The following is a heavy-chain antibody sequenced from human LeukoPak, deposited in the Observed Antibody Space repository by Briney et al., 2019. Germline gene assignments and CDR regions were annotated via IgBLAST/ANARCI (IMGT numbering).Heavy chain of an antibody. CDR1: NYSISSGYY. Sequence: AETLSLTCAVSNYSISSGYYWGWIRQPPGKGLGWIGGIHHSGSTNYKPSLRSRVTISIDTSKNQFCLRLSSVTAADTAVYFCAILRGLSYDSGGYSDYWGQGTLVTVSS. V-gene: IGHV4-38-2*01. D-gene: IGHD3-22*01. CDR3: AILRGLSYDSGGYSDY. CDR2: IHHSGST. J-gene: IGHJ4*02.